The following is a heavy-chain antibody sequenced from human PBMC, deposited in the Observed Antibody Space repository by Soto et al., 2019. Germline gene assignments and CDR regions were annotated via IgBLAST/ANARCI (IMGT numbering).Heavy chain of an antibody. Sequence: GGSLRLSCAASGFTFDDYTMHWVRQAPGKGLELVSLISWDGGSTYYADSVKGRFTISRDNSKNSLYLQMNSLRTEDTALYYCAKDGGSYYIGYYYYGMDVWGQGTTVTVSS. CDR2: ISWDGGST. J-gene: IGHJ6*02. CDR3: AKDGGSYYIGYYYYGMDV. D-gene: IGHD3-10*01. CDR1: GFTFDDYT. V-gene: IGHV3-43*01.